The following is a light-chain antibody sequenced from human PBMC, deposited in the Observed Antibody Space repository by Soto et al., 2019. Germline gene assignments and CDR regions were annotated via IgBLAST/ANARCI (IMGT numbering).Light chain of an antibody. CDR1: QSINTW. CDR2: DVS. Sequence: DIQMTQSPSTVSASVGDRITITCRASQSINTWLAWYRQRPGEAPQLLIYDVSTLAMGVPARFSGSGSGTDFALSIIRLQADDFATFYCRQYQTYSRTFGQGTKVEVK. V-gene: IGKV1-5*01. CDR3: RQYQTYSRT. J-gene: IGKJ1*01.